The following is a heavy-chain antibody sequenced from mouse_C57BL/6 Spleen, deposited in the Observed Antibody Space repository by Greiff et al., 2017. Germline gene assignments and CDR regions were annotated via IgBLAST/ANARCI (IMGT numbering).Heavy chain of an antibody. CDR2: ISYDGSN. J-gene: IGHJ2*01. Sequence: EVKLMESGPGLVKPSQSLSLTCSVTGYSITSGYYWNWIRQFPGNKLEWMGYISYDGSNNYNPSLKNRISITRDTSKNQFFLKLNSVTTEDTATYYCAREGYYYGSRGGFDYWGQGTTLTVSS. CDR1: GYSITSGYY. CDR3: AREGYYYGSRGGFDY. D-gene: IGHD1-1*01. V-gene: IGHV3-6*01.